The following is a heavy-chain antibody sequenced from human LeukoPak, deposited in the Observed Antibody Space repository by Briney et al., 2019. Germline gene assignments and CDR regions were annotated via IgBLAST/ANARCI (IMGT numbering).Heavy chain of an antibody. CDR1: EFTFSTYW. Sequence: GGSLRLSCAASEFTFSTYWMHWVRQVRGKGVVWVSRINSDGSSTNYADSVKGRFTISRDNAKNTLYLQMNSLSTEDTAVYYCASGYSSDYGGNVYWGRGTLVTVSS. J-gene: IGHJ4*02. CDR2: INSDGSST. CDR3: ASGYSSDYGGNVY. D-gene: IGHD4-23*01. V-gene: IGHV3-74*01.